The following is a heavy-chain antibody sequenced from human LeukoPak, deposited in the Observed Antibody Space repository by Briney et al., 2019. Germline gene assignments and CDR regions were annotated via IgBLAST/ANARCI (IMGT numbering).Heavy chain of an antibody. J-gene: IGHJ3*02. D-gene: IGHD2-15*01. CDR1: GYTFTSYG. Sequence: ASVKVSCKASGYTFTSYGISWVRQAPGQGLEWMGWISAYNGNTDYAQKLQGRVTMTTGTSTSTAYMELRSLRSDDTAVYYCARVESGRVSAFDIWGQGTMVTVSS. CDR3: ARVESGRVSAFDI. V-gene: IGHV1-18*01. CDR2: ISAYNGNT.